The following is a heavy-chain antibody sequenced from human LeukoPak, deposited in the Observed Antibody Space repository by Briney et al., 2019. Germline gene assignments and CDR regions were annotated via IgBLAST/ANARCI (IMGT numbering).Heavy chain of an antibody. CDR2: MNPNSGNT. D-gene: IGHD3-3*01. Sequence: ASVKVSCKASGYTFTSYDINWVRQATGQGLEWMGWMNPNSGNTGYAQKFQGRVTITRNTSISTAYMELSSLRPEDTAVYYCARGLYDFWSGTLFDYWGQGTLVTVSS. V-gene: IGHV1-8*03. CDR1: GYTFTSYD. CDR3: ARGLYDFWSGTLFDY. J-gene: IGHJ4*02.